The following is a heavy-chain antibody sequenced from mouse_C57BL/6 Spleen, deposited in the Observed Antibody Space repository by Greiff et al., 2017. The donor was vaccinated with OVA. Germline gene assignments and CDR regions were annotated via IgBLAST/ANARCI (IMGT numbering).Heavy chain of an antibody. Sequence: EVQLVESGGGLVQPKGSLKLSCAASGFTFNTYAMHWVRQAPGKGLEWVAHIRSKSSNYATYYADSVKDRFTISRDDSQSMLYLQMNNLKTEDTAMYYCVREGDGYFFAWFAYWGQGTLVTVSA. D-gene: IGHD2-3*01. CDR1: GFTFNTYA. CDR3: VREGDGYFFAWFAY. J-gene: IGHJ3*01. CDR2: IRSKSSNYAT. V-gene: IGHV10-3*01.